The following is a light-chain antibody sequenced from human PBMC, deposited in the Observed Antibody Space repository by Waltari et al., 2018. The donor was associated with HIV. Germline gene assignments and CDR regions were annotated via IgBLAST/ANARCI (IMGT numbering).Light chain of an antibody. CDR2: RNN. J-gene: IGLJ2*01. Sequence: QSVLTQPPSASGTPGQRVTISCSGSTSNIGSNYVYWYQQLPGTAPKILIYRNNQRPAGVPDRFSGSNAGTSASLAISGLRSEDEADYYCAAWDDSLSGVVFGGGTKLTVL. CDR3: AAWDDSLSGVV. CDR1: TSNIGSNY. V-gene: IGLV1-47*01.